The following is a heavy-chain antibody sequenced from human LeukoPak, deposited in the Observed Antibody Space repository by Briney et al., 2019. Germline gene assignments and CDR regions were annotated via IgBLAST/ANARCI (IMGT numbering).Heavy chain of an antibody. CDR2: IYHSGST. J-gene: IGHJ4*02. CDR1: GYSISSGYY. V-gene: IGHV4-38-2*02. CDR3: MRDLSY. Sequence: SETLSLPCAVSGYSISSGYYWGWVRQPPGKGLEWIGNIYHSGSTSYNPSLKSRVTISLDTSNKHFSLKLNSVIAADTAVYYCMRDLSYWGQGTLVTVSS.